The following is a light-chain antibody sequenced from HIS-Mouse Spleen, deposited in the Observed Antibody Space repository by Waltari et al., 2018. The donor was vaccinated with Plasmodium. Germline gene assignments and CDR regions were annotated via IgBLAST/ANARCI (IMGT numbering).Light chain of an antibody. Sequence: QLVLTQSPSASASLGASVKLTCTLSSGHSSYAIAWHQQQPEKGPRYLMKLNSDGSHSEGDGFPDRDSGSSSGAGRYLTNSSLQAEDEADYYCQTWGTGMGVFGGGTKLTVL. CDR1: SGHSSYA. CDR3: QTWGTGMGV. CDR2: LNSDGSH. J-gene: IGLJ2*01. V-gene: IGLV4-69*01.